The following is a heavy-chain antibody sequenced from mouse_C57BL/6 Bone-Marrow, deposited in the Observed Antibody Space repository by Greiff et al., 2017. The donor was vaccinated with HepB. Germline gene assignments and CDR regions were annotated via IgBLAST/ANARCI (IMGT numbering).Heavy chain of an antibody. CDR3: ARVIYDYDWYFDV. CDR1: GFTFSDFY. CDR2: SRNKANDYTT. V-gene: IGHV7-1*01. J-gene: IGHJ1*03. D-gene: IGHD2-4*01. Sequence: EVKLMESGGGLVQSGRSLRLSCATSGFTFSDFYMEWVRQAPGKGLEWIAASRNKANDYTTEYSASVKGRFIVSRDTSQSILYLQMNALRAEDTAIYYCARVIYDYDWYFDVWGTGTTVTVSS.